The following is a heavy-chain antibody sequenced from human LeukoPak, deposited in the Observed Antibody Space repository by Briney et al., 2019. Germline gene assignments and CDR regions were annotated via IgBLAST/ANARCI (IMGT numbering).Heavy chain of an antibody. V-gene: IGHV1-69*13. CDR2: IIPIFGTT. Sequence: SVKVSCKASGGTLSSYAISWVRQAPGQGLEWMGGIIPIFGTTKYSQKFQGRVTITAAESTGTAFMDLNSLTSDDTAVYYCARGHYGSGIHQGAFDIWGQGTIVTVSS. J-gene: IGHJ3*02. CDR3: ARGHYGSGIHQGAFDI. CDR1: GGTLSSYA. D-gene: IGHD3-10*01.